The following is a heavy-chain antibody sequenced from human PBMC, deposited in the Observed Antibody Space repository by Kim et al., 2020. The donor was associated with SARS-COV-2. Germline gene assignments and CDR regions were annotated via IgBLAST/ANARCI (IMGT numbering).Heavy chain of an antibody. J-gene: IGHJ6*02. Sequence: GGSLRLSCAASGFTFSSYGMHWVRQAPGKGLEWVAVIWYDGSNKYYADSVKGRFTICRDNSKNTLYLQMNSLRAEDTAVYYCAKDRSSSSFYGMDVWGQGTTVTVSS. CDR2: IWYDGSNK. CDR3: AKDRSSSSFYGMDV. V-gene: IGHV3-33*06. CDR1: GFTFSSYG. D-gene: IGHD6-13*01.